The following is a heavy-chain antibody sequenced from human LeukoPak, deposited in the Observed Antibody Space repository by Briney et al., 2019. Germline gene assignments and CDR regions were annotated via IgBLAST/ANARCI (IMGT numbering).Heavy chain of an antibody. CDR3: ARDITMVRGVIIPRWFDP. J-gene: IGHJ5*02. D-gene: IGHD3-10*01. CDR1: GYSISGGYY. V-gene: IGHV4-38-2*02. CDR2: IYHSGST. Sequence: PSETLSLTCAVSGYSISGGYYWGWIRLPPGKGLEWIGSIYHSGSTYYNPSLKSRVTISVDTSKDQFSLKLSSVTAADTAVYYCARDITMVRGVIIPRWFDPWGQGTLVTVSS.